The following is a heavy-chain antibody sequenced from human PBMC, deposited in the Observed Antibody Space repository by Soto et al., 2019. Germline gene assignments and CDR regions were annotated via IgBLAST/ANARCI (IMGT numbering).Heavy chain of an antibody. Sequence: PGGSLRLSCAAPGFTFSTYAMHWVRQAPGKGLDWVAVISYDGSYKYYADSVKGRFTISRDNSKNALYLHMNSLRGDDTAVYYCARVANWPDFWGQGTLVTXSS. J-gene: IGHJ4*02. V-gene: IGHV3-30*14. CDR2: ISYDGSYK. CDR3: ARVANWPDF. D-gene: IGHD1-1*01. CDR1: GFTFSTYA.